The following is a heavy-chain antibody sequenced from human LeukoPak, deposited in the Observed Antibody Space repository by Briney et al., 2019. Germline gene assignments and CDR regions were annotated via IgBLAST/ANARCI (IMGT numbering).Heavy chain of an antibody. Sequence: SETLSLTCTVSGGSINSSSYYWGWIRQPPGKGLEWIGSIYYSGTTHYNPSLRSRVTISVDTSKNQFSLKLSSVTAADTAVYYCAREEVYYGDFKIAYYFDYWGQGTLVTVSS. CDR3: AREEVYYGDFKIAYYFDY. CDR1: GGSINSSSYY. CDR2: IYYSGTT. J-gene: IGHJ4*02. D-gene: IGHD4-17*01. V-gene: IGHV4-39*02.